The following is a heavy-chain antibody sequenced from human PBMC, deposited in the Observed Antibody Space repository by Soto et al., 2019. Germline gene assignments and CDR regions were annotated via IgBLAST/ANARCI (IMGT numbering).Heavy chain of an antibody. J-gene: IGHJ4*02. Sequence: GASMKVSCKASGYTFTSYAMHWVRQAPGQRLEWMGWINAGNGNTKYSQKFQGRVTITRDTSASTAYMELSSLRSEDTAVYYCARGGACTNGVCPWGYFDFWGQGTLVTVSS. CDR2: INAGNGNT. CDR1: GYTFTSYA. V-gene: IGHV1-3*01. D-gene: IGHD2-8*01. CDR3: ARGGACTNGVCPWGYFDF.